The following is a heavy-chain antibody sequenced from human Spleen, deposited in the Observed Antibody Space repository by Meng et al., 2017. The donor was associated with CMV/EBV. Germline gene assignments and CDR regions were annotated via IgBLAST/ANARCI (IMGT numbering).Heavy chain of an antibody. CDR1: GFTFSSYW. CDR2: SSYSGTT. CDR3: SRAQSSRVTIFGILISKFYFDS. V-gene: IGHV4-39*07. Sequence: GSLRLSCAASGFTFSSYWMHWIRQRPGKGLEWIGSSSYSGTTYYSPSLKSRVTVSVDTSKSQFSLKLTSVTAADTAVYYCSRAQSSRVTIFGILISKFYFDSWGQGKQVTVSS. J-gene: IGHJ4*02. D-gene: IGHD3-3*01.